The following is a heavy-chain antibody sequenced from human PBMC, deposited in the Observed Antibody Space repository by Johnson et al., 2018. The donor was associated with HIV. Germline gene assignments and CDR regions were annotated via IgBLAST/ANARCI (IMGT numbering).Heavy chain of an antibody. Sequence: EVQLVESGGGVVQPGRSLRLSCAASGFTVSSKYMSWVRQAPGKGLEWVAVIYSGGSTYYADSVKGRFTISRDNSKNTLYLQMNSLRAEDTAVYDCARGGYDYVSYDAFDIWGQGTMVTVSS. D-gene: IGHD3-22*01. J-gene: IGHJ3*02. CDR1: GFTVSSKY. V-gene: IGHV3-66*01. CDR2: IYSGGST. CDR3: ARGGYDYVSYDAFDI.